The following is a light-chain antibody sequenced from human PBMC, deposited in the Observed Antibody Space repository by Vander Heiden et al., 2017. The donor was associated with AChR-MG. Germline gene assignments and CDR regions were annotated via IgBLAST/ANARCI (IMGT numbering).Light chain of an antibody. J-gene: IGLJ1*01. Sequence: QSVLTQPPSMSGATGPTGTIPCTGSSSNSGAGYDVHWYQQLPGAAPKLLVYSNNNRPSGVPDRFSGSKSDASASLAITGRQAEDEADYYCQTYDSSLSAYVFGTGTWVTVL. CDR3: QTYDSSLSAYV. CDR2: SNN. CDR1: SSNSGAGYD. V-gene: IGLV1-40*03.